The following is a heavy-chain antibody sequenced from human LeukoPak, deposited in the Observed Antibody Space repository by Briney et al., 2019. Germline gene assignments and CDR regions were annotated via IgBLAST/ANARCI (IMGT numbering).Heavy chain of an antibody. CDR3: ASVRTGWYFDY. J-gene: IGHJ4*02. D-gene: IGHD6-19*01. CDR1: GFTFSAYS. V-gene: IGHV3-48*02. Sequence: GGSLRLSCAVSGFTFSAYSMSWVRQAPGKGLEWVLFISPNSNTIYYADSVKGRFTISRDNHKNSLFLQMNSLRDDDTAVYYCASVRTGWYFDYWGQGTLVTVSS. CDR2: ISPNSNTI.